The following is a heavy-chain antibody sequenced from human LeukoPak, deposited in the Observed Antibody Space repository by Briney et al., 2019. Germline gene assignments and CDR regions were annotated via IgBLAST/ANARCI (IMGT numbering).Heavy chain of an antibody. CDR2: ISSSGSTI. D-gene: IGHD3-10*01. J-gene: IGHJ6*03. CDR1: GFTFSSYE. Sequence: GGSLRLSCAASGFTFSSYEMNWVRQAPGKGLEWVSYISSSGSTIYYADSVKGRFTISRDNSKNTLYLQMNSLRAEDTAVYYCAKVRDYYGSGSYSSYYMDVWGKGTTVTVSS. V-gene: IGHV3-48*03. CDR3: AKVRDYYGSGSYSSYYMDV.